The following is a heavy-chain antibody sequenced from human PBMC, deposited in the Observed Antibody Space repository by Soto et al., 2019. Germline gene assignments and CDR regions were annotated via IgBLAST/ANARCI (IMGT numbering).Heavy chain of an antibody. CDR1: GFTFSSYA. CDR3: AKDAGNRGVIVGATHPKDYYYGMDV. D-gene: IGHD1-26*01. J-gene: IGHJ6*02. Sequence: GGSLRLSCAASGFTFSSYAMSWVRQAPGKGLEWVSAISGSGGSTYYADSVKGRFTISRDNSKNTLYLQMNSLRAEDTAVYYCAKDAGNRGVIVGATHPKDYYYGMDVWGQGTTVTVSS. CDR2: ISGSGGST. V-gene: IGHV3-23*01.